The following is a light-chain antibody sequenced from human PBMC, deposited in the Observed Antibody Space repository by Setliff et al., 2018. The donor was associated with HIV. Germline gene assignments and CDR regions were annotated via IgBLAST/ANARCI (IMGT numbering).Light chain of an antibody. V-gene: IGLV2-14*01. CDR2: EVS. CDR3: SSYTSSSLDV. CDR1: SSDVGGYNY. J-gene: IGLJ1*01. Sequence: QSVLTQPASVSGSPAQSITISCTGTSSDVGGYNYVSWYQQHPGNAPKLMIFEVSNRPSGVSNRFSGSKSGNTASLTISGLQAEDEADYYCSSYTSSSLDVFGTGTKVTVL.